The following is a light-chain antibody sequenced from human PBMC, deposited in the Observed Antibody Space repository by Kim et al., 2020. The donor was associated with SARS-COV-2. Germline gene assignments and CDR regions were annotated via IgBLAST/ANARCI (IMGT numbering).Light chain of an antibody. CDR1: NIGSKN. V-gene: IGLV3-9*01. Sequence: SYELTQPLSVSVALGQTARITCGGNNIGSKNVHWYQQKSGQAPVLVIYRDSNRPSGIPERFSGSNSGNTATLTISRAQAGDEADYYCQVWDSSTLWVFGGVTQLTVL. CDR2: RDS. J-gene: IGLJ3*02. CDR3: QVWDSSTLWV.